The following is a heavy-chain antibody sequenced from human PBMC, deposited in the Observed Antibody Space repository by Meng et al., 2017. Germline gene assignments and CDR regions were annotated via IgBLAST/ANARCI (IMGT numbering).Heavy chain of an antibody. V-gene: IGHV3-23*01. CDR2: ISGSGGST. D-gene: IGHD4-17*01. CDR1: GLPFSSYA. J-gene: IGHJ4*02. Sequence: GGPLRLSCASSGLPFSSYAMRRVRQAPGKGLEWVSAISGSGGSTYYADSVKGRFTISRNNSKHTLYLQITSLRAEDTAVYYCAPLRETDYWGQGTLVTVSS. CDR3: APLRETDY.